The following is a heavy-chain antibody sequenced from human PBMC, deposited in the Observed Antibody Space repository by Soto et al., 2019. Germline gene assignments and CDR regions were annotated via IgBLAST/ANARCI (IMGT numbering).Heavy chain of an antibody. CDR2: IGTAGDT. CDR1: GFTFSSYD. V-gene: IGHV3-13*01. Sequence: EVQLVESGGGLVQPGGSLRLSCAASGFTFSSYDMHWVRQATGKGLEWVSAIGTAGDTYYPGSVKGRFTISRENAKNSLYLQMNSLRAGDTAVYYCARGNDYGWYFDLWGRGTLVTVSS. J-gene: IGHJ2*01. CDR3: ARGNDYGWYFDL. D-gene: IGHD4-17*01.